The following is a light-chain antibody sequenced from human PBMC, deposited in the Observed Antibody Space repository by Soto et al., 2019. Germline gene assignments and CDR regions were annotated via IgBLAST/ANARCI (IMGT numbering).Light chain of an antibody. Sequence: EIGLTQSPGTLSLAPGERATLACMASQSVSSSSLAWYQQKRGQAPRLLIHDASSRATGIPDRFSGSGSGTDFTLTISSLEPEDFAVYYCHQYGGSPRTFGQGTKVDVK. J-gene: IGKJ1*01. CDR1: QSVSSSS. CDR3: HQYGGSPRT. V-gene: IGKV3-20*01. CDR2: DAS.